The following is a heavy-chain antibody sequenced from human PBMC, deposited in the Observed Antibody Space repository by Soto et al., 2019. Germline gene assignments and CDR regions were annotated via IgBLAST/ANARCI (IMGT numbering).Heavy chain of an antibody. CDR3: GRLAEAATGHTDFDF. J-gene: IGHJ4*02. CDR1: GASIKRRNYF. Sequence: QLQLQETGPGLVKPSETLFLTCTVSGASIKRRNYFWGWIRQPPGKGLEFVGSIHSSGGTYYNPSLKSRVTVSVDLSNSHFSLSLKSLTATDTAVYYCGRLAEAATGHTDFDFWGQGTLVTVSS. V-gene: IGHV4-39*02. D-gene: IGHD2-15*01. CDR2: IHSSGGT.